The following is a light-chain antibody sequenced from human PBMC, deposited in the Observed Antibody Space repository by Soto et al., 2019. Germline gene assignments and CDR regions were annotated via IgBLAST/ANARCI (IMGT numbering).Light chain of an antibody. CDR3: QQYNTYSP. CDR2: DAS. CDR1: QSISSW. V-gene: IGKV1-5*01. J-gene: IGKJ1*01. Sequence: QMTQSPSTLSASVGDRVTITCRASQSISSWLAWYQQKPGKAPKLLIYDASSLESGVPSRFSGSGSATEFTLTISSLQPDDFATYYCQQYNTYSPFGQ.